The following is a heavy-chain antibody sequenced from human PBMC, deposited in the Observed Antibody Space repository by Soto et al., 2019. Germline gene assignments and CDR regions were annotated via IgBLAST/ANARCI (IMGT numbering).Heavy chain of an antibody. CDR3: AREGPYCSGGSCYSVPGGMDV. D-gene: IGHD2-15*01. CDR2: IIPIFGTA. J-gene: IGHJ6*02. CDR1: GGTFSSYA. Sequence: QVQLVQSGAEVKKPGSSVKVSCKASGGTFSSYAISWVRQAPGQGLEWMGGIIPIFGTANYAQKFQGRVTITADKSTSTAYMEQSSLRSEDTAVYYCAREGPYCSGGSCYSVPGGMDVWGQGTTVTVSS. V-gene: IGHV1-69*06.